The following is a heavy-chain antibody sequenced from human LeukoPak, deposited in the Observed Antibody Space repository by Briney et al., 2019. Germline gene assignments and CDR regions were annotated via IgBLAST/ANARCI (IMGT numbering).Heavy chain of an antibody. CDR2: MNPNSGNT. CDR3: ARLAVGATNWNWFSSDAFDI. J-gene: IGHJ3*02. CDR1: GYTFTSYD. V-gene: IGHV1-8*01. Sequence: ASVTVSCKASGYTFTSYDINWVRQATGQGLEWMGWMNPNSGNTGYAQKFRGRVTMTRNTSISTAYMELSSLRSEDTAVYYCARLAVGATNWNWFSSDAFDIWGQGTMVTVSS. D-gene: IGHD1-1*01.